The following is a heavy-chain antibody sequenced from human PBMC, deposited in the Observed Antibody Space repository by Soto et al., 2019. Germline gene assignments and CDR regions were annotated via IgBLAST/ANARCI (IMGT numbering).Heavy chain of an antibody. CDR1: GYTFTGYY. J-gene: IGHJ6*02. V-gene: IGHV1-2*04. Sequence: QVQLVQSGAEVKKPGASVKVSCKASGYTFTGYYMHWVRQAPGQGLECMGWITPNSGGTNYAQKFQGWVTMTRDTSISTQYMELSRLRSDDTAVYYCARGDIVVVPASIYYYYGMDVWGQGTTVTVSS. CDR2: ITPNSGGT. D-gene: IGHD2-2*01. CDR3: ARGDIVVVPASIYYYYGMDV.